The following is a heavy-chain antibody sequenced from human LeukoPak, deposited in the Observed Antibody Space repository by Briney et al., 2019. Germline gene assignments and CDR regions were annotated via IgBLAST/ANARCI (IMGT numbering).Heavy chain of an antibody. D-gene: IGHD5-18*01. V-gene: IGHV3-21*01. J-gene: IGHJ4*02. Sequence: GGSLRLSCAASGFTFSSYAMNWVRQAPGKGLEWVSSISSSSSYIYYADSVKGRFTISRDNAKNSLYLQMNSLRADDTAVYYCSRGPLPVTYSYGYWGQGTLVTVSS. CDR2: ISSSSSYI. CDR1: GFTFSSYA. CDR3: SRGPLPVTYSYGY.